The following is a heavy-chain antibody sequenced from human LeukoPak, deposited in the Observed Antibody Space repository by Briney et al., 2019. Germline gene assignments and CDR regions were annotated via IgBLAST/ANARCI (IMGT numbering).Heavy chain of an antibody. Sequence: GGSLRLSCAASGFTFSSYAMSWVRQAPGKGLEWVSVISGSGGSTNYAVSVKGRFTISRDNSKNTLYLQMNSLRAEDTAVYYCAGGISRDYWGQGTLVTVSS. V-gene: IGHV3-23*01. D-gene: IGHD2-8*02. J-gene: IGHJ4*02. CDR2: ISGSGGST. CDR1: GFTFSSYA. CDR3: AGGISRDY.